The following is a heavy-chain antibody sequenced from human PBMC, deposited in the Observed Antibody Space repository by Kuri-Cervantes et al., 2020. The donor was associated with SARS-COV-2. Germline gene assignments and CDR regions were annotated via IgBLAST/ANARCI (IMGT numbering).Heavy chain of an antibody. CDR3: ARVRSSSPGPLDY. CDR2: IYTSGST. V-gene: IGHV4-61*02. D-gene: IGHD6-6*01. Sequence: SETLSLTCTVSGGSISSGSYYWSWIRQPAGKGLEWIGRIYTSGSTNYNPSLKSRVTISVDTSKNQFSLKLSSVTAADTAVYYCARVRSSSPGPLDYWGQGTLLTVSS. CDR1: GGSISSGSYY. J-gene: IGHJ4*02.